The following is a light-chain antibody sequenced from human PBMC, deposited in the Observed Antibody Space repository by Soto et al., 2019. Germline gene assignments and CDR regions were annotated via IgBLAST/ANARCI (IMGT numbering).Light chain of an antibody. V-gene: IGLV2-14*01. CDR3: SSYTTSSTYV. Sequence: QSALTQPASVSGSPGQSITISCTGTSSDVGGYNYVSWYQQHPGKAPKLMIFDVSNRPSGVSNRFSGSKSGNTASLTISGLQADDEADYYCSSYTTSSTYVFGTGTKLTAL. J-gene: IGLJ1*01. CDR2: DVS. CDR1: SSDVGGYNY.